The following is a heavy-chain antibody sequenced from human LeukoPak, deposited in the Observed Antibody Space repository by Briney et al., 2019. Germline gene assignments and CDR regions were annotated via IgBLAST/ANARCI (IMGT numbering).Heavy chain of an antibody. J-gene: IGHJ3*02. Sequence: SETLSLTCTVSGGSISSSSYYWGWIRQPPGKGLEWIGSIYYSGSTYYNPSLKSRVTISVDTSKNQFSLKLSSVTAADTAVYYCARDSEGLRSPAFDIWGQGTMVTVSS. D-gene: IGHD4-17*01. CDR1: GGSISSSSYY. V-gene: IGHV4-39*07. CDR2: IYYSGST. CDR3: ARDSEGLRSPAFDI.